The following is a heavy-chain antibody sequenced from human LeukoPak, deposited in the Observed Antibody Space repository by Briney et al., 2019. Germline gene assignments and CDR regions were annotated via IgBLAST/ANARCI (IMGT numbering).Heavy chain of an antibody. CDR1: GFTFSSYW. CDR3: VSSYYDSSGYYN. Sequence: GGSLRLSCAASGFTFSSYWMHWVRQAPGKGLVWVSRINSDGSSTSYADSVKGRFTIYRDNAKNTLYLQMNSLRAEDTAVYYCVSSYYDSSGYYNWGQGTLVTVSS. D-gene: IGHD3-22*01. CDR2: INSDGSST. J-gene: IGHJ4*02. V-gene: IGHV3-74*01.